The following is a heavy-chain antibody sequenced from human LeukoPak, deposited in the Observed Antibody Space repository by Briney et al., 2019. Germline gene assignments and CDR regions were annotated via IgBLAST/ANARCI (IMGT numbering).Heavy chain of an antibody. CDR1: GFTFSSSW. J-gene: IGHJ4*02. D-gene: IGHD2-2*01. CDR2: IIQDGSEQ. V-gene: IGHV3-7*01. Sequence: GGSLRLSCAASGFTFSSSWMRWVRQAPGKGLEWVANIIQDGSEQYYVDSVKGRFTISRDNADNSLYLQMNSLRAEDTAVYYCAIDLFSCSSTSCYVYWGQGTLVTVSS. CDR3: AIDLFSCSSTSCYVY.